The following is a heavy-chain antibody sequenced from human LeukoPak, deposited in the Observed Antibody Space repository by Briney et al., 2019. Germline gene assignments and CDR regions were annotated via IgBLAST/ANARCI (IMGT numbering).Heavy chain of an antibody. Sequence: SSETLSLTCTVSGGSLSRYYWIWIRQPPGKGLESTGYIYYSNTNYTPSLKSRVTISVDTSKNQFSLKLSSVTAADTAVYYCARLKYGDYGLYYFDYWGQGTLVTVSS. CDR2: IYYSNT. J-gene: IGHJ4*02. D-gene: IGHD4-17*01. CDR1: GGSLSRYY. CDR3: ARLKYGDYGLYYFDY. V-gene: IGHV4-59*08.